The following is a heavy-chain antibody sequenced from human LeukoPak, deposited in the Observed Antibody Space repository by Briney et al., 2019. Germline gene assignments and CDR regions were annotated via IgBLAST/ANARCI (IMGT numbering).Heavy chain of an antibody. D-gene: IGHD2-8*01. Sequence: GGSLRLSCAASGLTFSSYGMSWVRQAPGKGLEWVASIREDGSQKSSVDSVKGRFTISRDNAKTSLYLQMDSLRAEDTAVYWCARGPTNGQAFDYWGQGTLVSVSS. J-gene: IGHJ4*02. CDR2: IREDGSQK. CDR3: ARGPTNGQAFDY. V-gene: IGHV3-7*01. CDR1: GLTFSSYG.